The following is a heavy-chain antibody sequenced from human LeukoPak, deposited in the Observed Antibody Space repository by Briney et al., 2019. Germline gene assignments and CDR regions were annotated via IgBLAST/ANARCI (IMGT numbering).Heavy chain of an antibody. CDR3: ARGPSTPYYYYYGMDV. CDR1: GGTFSSYA. CDR2: IIPILGIA. V-gene: IGHV1-69*04. Sequence: SVKVSCKASGGTFSSYAISWVRQAPGQGLEWMGRIIPILGIANYAQKFQGRVTITADKSTSTAYMELGSLRSEDTAVYYCARGPSTPYYYYYGMDVWGQGTTVTVSS. J-gene: IGHJ6*02. D-gene: IGHD2-2*01.